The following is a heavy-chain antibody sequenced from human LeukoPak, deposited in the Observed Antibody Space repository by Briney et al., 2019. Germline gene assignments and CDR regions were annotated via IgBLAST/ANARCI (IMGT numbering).Heavy chain of an antibody. J-gene: IGHJ4*02. CDR3: ARGAAISSSGWYDTFDY. Sequence: PGGSLRLSCAASGFTFSTYSMNWVRQPPGKGLEFVSVISTNGDRTYYADSVKGRFTISRDNSKNTLYLQMGSLRADDMAVYYCARGAAISSSGWYDTFDYWGQGALVTISS. CDR1: GFTFSTYS. CDR2: ISTNGDRT. D-gene: IGHD6-19*01. V-gene: IGHV3-64*02.